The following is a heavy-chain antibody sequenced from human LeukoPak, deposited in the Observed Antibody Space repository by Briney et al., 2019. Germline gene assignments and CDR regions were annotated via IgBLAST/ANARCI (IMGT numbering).Heavy chain of an antibody. CDR1: GGSFSGYY. V-gene: IGHV4-34*01. Sequence: PSETLSLTCAVYGGSFSGYYWSWIRLPPGKGLEWIGEINHSGSTNYNPSLQSRVTISVDTSKNQFSLRLNSVTSADTAMYYCARVELIVALPTSFDPWGQGTLVTVSS. D-gene: IGHD5-12*01. J-gene: IGHJ5*02. CDR2: INHSGST. CDR3: ARVELIVALPTSFDP.